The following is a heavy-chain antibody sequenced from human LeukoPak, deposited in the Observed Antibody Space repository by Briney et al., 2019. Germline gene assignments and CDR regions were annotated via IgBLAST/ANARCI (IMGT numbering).Heavy chain of an antibody. V-gene: IGHV3-30*04. J-gene: IGHJ3*02. CDR3: ARDQTPNYYDSSGYSQDAFDI. CDR2: ISYDGSNK. Sequence: PGGSLRLSCAASGFTFSSYAMHWVRQAPGKGLEWVAVISYDGSNKYYADSVKGRFTISRDNSKNALYLQMNSLRAEDTAVYYCARDQTPNYYDSSGYSQDAFDIWGQGTIVTVSS. D-gene: IGHD3-22*01. CDR1: GFTFSSYA.